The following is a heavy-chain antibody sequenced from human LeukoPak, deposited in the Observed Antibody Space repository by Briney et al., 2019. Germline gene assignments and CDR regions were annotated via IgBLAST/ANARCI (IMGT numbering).Heavy chain of an antibody. V-gene: IGHV3-23*01. CDR2: ISGSGSNT. Sequence: GGSLRLSCAASGFTFSSYAMIWVRQAPGKGLEWVSGISGSGSNTYNADYVKGRFTISRDNSKNTVYLQMDSLRAEDTAIYYCAKDPLDYWGQGTLVTVSS. CDR1: GFTFSSYA. J-gene: IGHJ4*02. CDR3: AKDPLDY.